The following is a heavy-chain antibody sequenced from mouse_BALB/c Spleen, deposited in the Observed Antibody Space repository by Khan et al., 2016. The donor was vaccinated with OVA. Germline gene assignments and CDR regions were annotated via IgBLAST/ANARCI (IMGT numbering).Heavy chain of an antibody. J-gene: IGHJ4*01. Sequence: QVQLQQSGPGLVAPSQSLSITCTVSGFSSTNYGVNWVRQPPGKGLEWLGVIWAGGSTNYNSALMSRLSLSKDKSKSQVVLRMNSLQTDDTAVYYSATIFYGKRYYASDYWGQGTTVTVSS. CDR3: ATIFYGKRYYASDY. CDR2: IWAGGST. CDR1: GFSSTNYG. V-gene: IGHV2-9*02. D-gene: IGHD2-1*01.